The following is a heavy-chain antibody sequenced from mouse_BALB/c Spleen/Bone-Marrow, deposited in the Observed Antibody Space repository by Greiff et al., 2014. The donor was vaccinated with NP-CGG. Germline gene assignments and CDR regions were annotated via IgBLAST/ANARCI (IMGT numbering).Heavy chain of an antibody. CDR2: IDPANGNT. CDR1: GFNIKDNY. D-gene: IGHD4-1*01. V-gene: IGHV14-3*02. J-gene: IGHJ4*01. Sequence: VQLQQPGAELVKPGASVKLSCTASGFNIKDNYMHWVKQRPEQGLEWIGRIDPANGNTKYDPKFQGKATITADTSSNTAYLQLSSLTSEDTAVYYCARWEYYAMDYWGQGTSVTVSS. CDR3: ARWEYYAMDY.